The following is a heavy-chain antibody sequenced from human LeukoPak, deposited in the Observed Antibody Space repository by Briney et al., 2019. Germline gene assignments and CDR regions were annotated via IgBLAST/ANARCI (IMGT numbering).Heavy chain of an antibody. D-gene: IGHD6-13*01. V-gene: IGHV3-23*01. CDR1: GFTFSSYG. CDR3: AKDLGSPNDY. Sequence: SGGSLRLSCAASGFTFSSYGMSWVRQAPGKGLEWVSVISVSGGSTYYADSVKGRFTISRDNSKNTLYLQMNSLRAEDTAVYYCAKDLGSPNDYWGQGTLVTVSS. CDR2: ISVSGGST. J-gene: IGHJ4*02.